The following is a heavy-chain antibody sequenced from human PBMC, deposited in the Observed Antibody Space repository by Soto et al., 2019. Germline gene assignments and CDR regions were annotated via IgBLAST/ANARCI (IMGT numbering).Heavy chain of an antibody. J-gene: IGHJ6*02. CDR3: ARDFTYGSGSYLYHYGMAV. V-gene: IGHV3-66*01. D-gene: IGHD3-10*01. CDR1: GFTVSSNY. Sequence: GGSLRLSCAASGFTVSSNYMSWVRQAPGKGLEWVSVIYSGGSTYYADSVKGRFTISRDNSKNTLYLQMNSLRAEDTAVYYCARDFTYGSGSYLYHYGMAVWGQGTSVTVSS. CDR2: IYSGGST.